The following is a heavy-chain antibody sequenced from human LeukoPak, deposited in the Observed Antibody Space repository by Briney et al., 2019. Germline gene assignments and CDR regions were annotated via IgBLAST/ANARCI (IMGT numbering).Heavy chain of an antibody. D-gene: IGHD3-10*01. CDR2: INHSGNR. V-gene: IGHV4-34*01. CDR3: ARFGFEYDVGSGIHFYYMDV. J-gene: IGHJ6*03. Sequence: SETLSLTCGVSGGSFSGFYWSWIRQSPGKGLKWIGEINHSGNRKSNPSLKNRLTMSVDTSKKHISLNLTSVTAADTAVYYCARFGFEYDVGSGIHFYYMDVWGTGTTVTVSS. CDR1: GGSFSGFY.